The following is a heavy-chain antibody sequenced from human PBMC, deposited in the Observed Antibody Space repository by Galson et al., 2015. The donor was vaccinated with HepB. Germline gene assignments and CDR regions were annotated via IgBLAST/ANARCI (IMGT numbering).Heavy chain of an antibody. D-gene: IGHD6-6*01. CDR2: INTNTGNP. J-gene: IGHJ6*02. CDR1: GYIFSNYA. Sequence: SVKVSCKASGYIFSNYAMNWVRQAPGQGLEWLGWINTNTGNPTYAQGFTGRFVFSLDTSVTTAYLQITSLKAEDTALYYCAKDWVAVRLYGMDVWGQGTTVTVSS. CDR3: AKDWVAVRLYGMDV. V-gene: IGHV7-4-1*02.